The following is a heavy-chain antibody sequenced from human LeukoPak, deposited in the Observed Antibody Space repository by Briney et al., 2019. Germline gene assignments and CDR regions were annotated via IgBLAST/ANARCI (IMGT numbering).Heavy chain of an antibody. CDR1: GDSISNSSNY. D-gene: IGHD6-13*01. Sequence: PSETLSLTCSVSGDSISNSSNYWGWIRQPPGKGLEWIGSIYYSGSTYYNPSLKIRVTISLDTSKNQFSLKLSSVTAADTAVYYCARGGGNSWLELFDFWGQGALVTVSS. J-gene: IGHJ4*02. V-gene: IGHV4-39*01. CDR2: IYYSGST. CDR3: ARGGGNSWLELFDF.